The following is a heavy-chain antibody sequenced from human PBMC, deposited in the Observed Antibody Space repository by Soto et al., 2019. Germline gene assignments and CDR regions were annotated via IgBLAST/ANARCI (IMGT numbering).Heavy chain of an antibody. CDR2: ISSSGTSI. V-gene: IGHV3-48*03. Sequence: QPGGSLRLSCIGFGFTFSTYEMNWVRQAPGKGLEWLSYISSSGTSIYYAGSVRGRFTISRDNAKNSLYLQMSSLRGDDTALYHCVREDYQYGLDVWGQGTTVTVSS. D-gene: IGHD3-10*01. J-gene: IGHJ6*02. CDR1: GFTFSTYE. CDR3: VREDYQYGLDV.